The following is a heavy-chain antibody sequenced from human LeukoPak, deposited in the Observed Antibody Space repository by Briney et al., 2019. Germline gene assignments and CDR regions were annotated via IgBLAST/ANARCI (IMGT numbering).Heavy chain of an antibody. CDR3: ARHNDRTRGAFDI. CDR2: INAGNGNT. D-gene: IGHD1-1*01. J-gene: IGHJ3*02. Sequence: GASVKVCCKASGYTFTNYAIHWVRQAPGQRLEWMGWINAGNGNTKYSQKFQGRVTFTRDTSASTAYMELSSLSSEDTAVYYCARHNDRTRGAFDIWGQGTMVTVSS. CDR1: GYTFTNYA. V-gene: IGHV1-3*01.